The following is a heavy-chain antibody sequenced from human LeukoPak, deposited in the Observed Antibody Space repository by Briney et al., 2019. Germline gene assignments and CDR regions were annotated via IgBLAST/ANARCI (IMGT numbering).Heavy chain of an antibody. Sequence: SGGSLRLSCAASGFTFSSYAMSWVRQAPGKGLEWVSAISGSGGSTYYADSVKGRFTISRDNSKNTLYLQMNSLRAEDTAVYYCAKRLDRIAAAGTDYWGQGTLVTVSS. D-gene: IGHD6-13*01. V-gene: IGHV3-23*01. J-gene: IGHJ4*02. CDR3: AKRLDRIAAAGTDY. CDR1: GFTFSSYA. CDR2: ISGSGGST.